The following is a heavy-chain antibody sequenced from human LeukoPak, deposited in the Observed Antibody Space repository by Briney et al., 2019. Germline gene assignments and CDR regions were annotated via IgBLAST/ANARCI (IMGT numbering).Heavy chain of an antibody. V-gene: IGHV3-23*01. CDR1: GFLFRTYA. Sequence: GGSLRLSCAASGFLFRTYAMSWVRQAPGKGLEWVSRISGAGGLTYYADSVKGRFTISRDNSKNTLYLQMNTLRAEDTATYYCVRDSRWDSGFFYYYYMDVWGKGTSVTVSS. CDR3: VRDSRWDSGFFYYYYMDV. D-gene: IGHD1-26*01. CDR2: ISGAGGLT. J-gene: IGHJ6*03.